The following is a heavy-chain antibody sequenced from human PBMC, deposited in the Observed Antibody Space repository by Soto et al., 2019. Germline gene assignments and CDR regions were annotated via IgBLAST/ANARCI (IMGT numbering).Heavy chain of an antibody. J-gene: IGHJ5*02. CDR2: IYSSGGT. D-gene: IGHD3-3*01. Sequence: KPSETLSLTCTVSGGATSGYYWTWIRQSAGKGLEWIGRIYSSGGTKYNPSLKSRVTMSLDTSKNQFSLRLSSVTAADTAVYYCARGQRFSDSFDPWGQGTLVTVSS. CDR3: ARGQRFSDSFDP. CDR1: GGATSGYY. V-gene: IGHV4-4*07.